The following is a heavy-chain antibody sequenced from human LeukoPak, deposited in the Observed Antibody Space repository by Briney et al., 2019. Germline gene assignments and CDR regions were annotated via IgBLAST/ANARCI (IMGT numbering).Heavy chain of an antibody. CDR2: ISSSSSYI. J-gene: IGHJ3*02. V-gene: IGHV3-21*01. CDR3: ARVLRTTYGDYSLGAFDI. CDR1: GFTFGSYS. D-gene: IGHD4-17*01. Sequence: PGGSLRLSCAASGFTFGSYSMNWVRQAPGKGLEWVSSISSSSSYIYYADSVKGRFTISRDNAKNSLYLQVNSLRAEDTAVYYCARVLRTTYGDYSLGAFDIWGQGTMVTVSS.